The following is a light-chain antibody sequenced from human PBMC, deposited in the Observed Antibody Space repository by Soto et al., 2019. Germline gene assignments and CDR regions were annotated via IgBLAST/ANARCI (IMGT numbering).Light chain of an antibody. CDR3: QQYCNSPT. CDR1: QNLGSSY. CDR2: GAS. V-gene: IGKV3-20*01. Sequence: EIVLTQSPGTLSLSPGERATLSCRSSQNLGSSYLAWYQQKPGQAPRLLIYGASTRAAGIPDKFSGSGSGTYFALTISRLEPEDCALYYCQQYCNSPTFGQGTTVEIK. J-gene: IGKJ1*01.